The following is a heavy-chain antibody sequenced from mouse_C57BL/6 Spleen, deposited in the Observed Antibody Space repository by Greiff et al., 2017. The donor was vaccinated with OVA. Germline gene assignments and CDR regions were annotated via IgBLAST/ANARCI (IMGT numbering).Heavy chain of an antibody. D-gene: IGHD1-1*01. CDR3: TRETYGSSYEDFDV. J-gene: IGHJ1*03. Sequence: QVQLQQSGAELVRPGASVTLSCKASGYTFTDYEMHWVKQTPVHGLEWIGAIDPETGGTAYNQKFKGKAILTADKSSSTAYMELRSLTSEDSAVYYCTRETYGSSYEDFDVWGKGTTVTVSS. CDR2: IDPETGGT. CDR1: GYTFTDYE. V-gene: IGHV1-15*01.